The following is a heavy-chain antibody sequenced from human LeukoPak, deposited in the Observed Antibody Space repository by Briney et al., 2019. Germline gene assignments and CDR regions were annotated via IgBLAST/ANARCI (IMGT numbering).Heavy chain of an antibody. CDR3: ARRDCVGDCYSNWFDP. Sequence: GASVKVSCKASGYTFTSYYMHWVRQAPGQGLEWMGMINPRGGSTGYAQKFQGRITMTTDMSTRTVYMELSSLESEDTAVYYCARRDCVGDCYSNWFDPWGQGTLVTVSS. CDR1: GYTFTSYY. CDR2: INPRGGST. V-gene: IGHV1-46*01. D-gene: IGHD2-21*02. J-gene: IGHJ5*02.